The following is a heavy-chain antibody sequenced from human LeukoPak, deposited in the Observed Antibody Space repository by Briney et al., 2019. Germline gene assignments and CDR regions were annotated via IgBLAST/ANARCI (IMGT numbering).Heavy chain of an antibody. CDR2: INHSGST. Sequence: SETLSLTCAVYGGSFSGYYWSWIRQPPGKGLEWIGEINHSGSTNYNPSPKSRVTISADTSKNQFSLKLSSVTAADTAVYYCARGSGWYFRWFDPWGQGTLVTVSS. V-gene: IGHV4-34*01. J-gene: IGHJ5*02. CDR1: GGSFSGYY. D-gene: IGHD6-19*01. CDR3: ARGSGWYFRWFDP.